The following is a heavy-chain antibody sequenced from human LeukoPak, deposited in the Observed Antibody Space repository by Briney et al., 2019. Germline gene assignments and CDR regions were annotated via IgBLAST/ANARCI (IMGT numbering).Heavy chain of an antibody. J-gene: IGHJ4*02. D-gene: IGHD4/OR15-4a*01. V-gene: IGHV4-39*07. Sequence: SETLSLTCTVSGGSISSSSYYWGWIRQPPGKGLEWIGSIYYSGSTYYNPSLKSRVTISVDTSKNQFSLKLSSVTAADTAVYYCASSVDGDYLDYWGQGTLVTVSS. CDR3: ASSVDGDYLDY. CDR2: IYYSGST. CDR1: GGSISSSSYY.